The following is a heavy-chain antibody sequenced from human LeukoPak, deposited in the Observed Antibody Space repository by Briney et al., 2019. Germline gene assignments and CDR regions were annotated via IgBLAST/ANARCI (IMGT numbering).Heavy chain of an antibody. CDR2: INHSGST. J-gene: IGHJ4*02. CDR3: ARHSPQLQYFDY. Sequence: PSETLSLTCAVYGGSFSGYYWSWIRQPPGKGLEWIGEINHSGSTNYNPSLKSRVTISVDTSKNQFSLKLSSVTAADTAVYYCARHSPQLQYFDYWGQGTLVTVSS. CDR1: GGSFSGYY. D-gene: IGHD2-2*01. V-gene: IGHV4-34*01.